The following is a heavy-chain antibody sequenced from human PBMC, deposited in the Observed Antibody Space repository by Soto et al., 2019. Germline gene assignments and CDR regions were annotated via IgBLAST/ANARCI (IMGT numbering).Heavy chain of an antibody. J-gene: IGHJ4*02. V-gene: IGHV1-69*13. CDR2: IIPIFGTA. CDR1: GGTLSSYA. CDR3: ARVLDYDFWSGYYS. D-gene: IGHD3-3*01. Sequence: GASVKVSCKASGGTLSSYAISWARQAPGQGLEWMGGIIPIFGTANYAQKFQGRVTITADESTSTAYMELSSLRSEDTAVYYCARVLDYDFWSGYYSWGQGTLVTVSS.